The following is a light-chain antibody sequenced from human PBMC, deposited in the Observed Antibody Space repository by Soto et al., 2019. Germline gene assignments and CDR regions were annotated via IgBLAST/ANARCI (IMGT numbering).Light chain of an antibody. J-gene: IGKJ1*01. CDR2: DAS. CDR3: QQRSNWPWT. V-gene: IGKV3-11*01. Sequence: EIVLTQSPATLSLSPGERATLSCRVIFIFSSYLAWYQQKPGQAPRLLIYDASNRATGIPARFSGSGSGTDFTLTISSLEPEDFAVYYCQQRSNWPWTFGQGTKV. CDR1: FIFSSY.